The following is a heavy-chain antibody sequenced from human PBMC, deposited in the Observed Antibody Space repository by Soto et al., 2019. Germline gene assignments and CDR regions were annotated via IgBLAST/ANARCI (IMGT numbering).Heavy chain of an antibody. V-gene: IGHV1-18*01. CDR3: ARVRAELGYCSGPSCLPYYNGMDV. D-gene: IGHD2-15*01. Sequence: QVQLVQSGAEVKKPGASVKVSCKASGYTFTSYGISWVRQAPGQGLEWMGWISAYNGNTDYAQRLQGRVTMITDTSTSTVYMELRSLRSDDTAVYYCARVRAELGYCSGPSCLPYYNGMDVWGQGTTVTVSS. CDR2: ISAYNGNT. CDR1: GYTFTSYG. J-gene: IGHJ6*02.